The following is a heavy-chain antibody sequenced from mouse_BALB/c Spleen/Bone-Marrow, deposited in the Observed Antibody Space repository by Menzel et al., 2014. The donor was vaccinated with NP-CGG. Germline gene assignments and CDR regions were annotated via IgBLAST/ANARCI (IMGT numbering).Heavy chain of an antibody. Sequence: EVMLVESGGDLVKPGGSLKLSCAASGFTFSSYSMSWVRQTPDKRLEWVATINNGGTYTYYPDSVKGRFTISRDNAKNTLYLQMSSLKSEDTAMYYCALNWDSAYWGQGTLVTVSA. CDR3: ALNWDSAY. CDR2: INNGGTYT. D-gene: IGHD4-1*02. V-gene: IGHV5-6*01. J-gene: IGHJ3*01. CDR1: GFTFSSYS.